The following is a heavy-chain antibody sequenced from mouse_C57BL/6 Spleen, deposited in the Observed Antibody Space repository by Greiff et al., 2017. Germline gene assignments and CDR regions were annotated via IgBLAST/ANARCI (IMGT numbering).Heavy chain of an antibody. Sequence: QVQLKQPGAELVKPGASVKLSCKASGYTFTSYWMQWVKQRPGQGLEWIGEIDPSDSYTNYNQKFKGKATLTVDTSSSTAYMQLSSLTSEDSAVYYCARAGGEGVYWGQGTTLTVSS. CDR2: IDPSDSYT. CDR1: GYTFTSYW. J-gene: IGHJ2*01. V-gene: IGHV1-50*01. CDR3: ARAGGEGVY.